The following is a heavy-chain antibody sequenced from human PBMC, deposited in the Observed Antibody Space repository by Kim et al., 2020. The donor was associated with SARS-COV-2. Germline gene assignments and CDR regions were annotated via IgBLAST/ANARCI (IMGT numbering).Heavy chain of an antibody. CDR1: GFTFSSYE. V-gene: IGHV3-48*03. CDR3: AFGGGYSSIIRDHTFDY. J-gene: IGHJ4*02. CDR2: ISSSGSTI. D-gene: IGHD5-18*01. Sequence: GGSLRLSCAASGFTFSSYEMNWVRQAPGKGLEWVSYISSSGSTIYYADSVKGRFTISRDNAKNSLYLQMNSLRAEDTAVYYCAFGGGYSSIIRDHTFDYWGQGTLVTVSS.